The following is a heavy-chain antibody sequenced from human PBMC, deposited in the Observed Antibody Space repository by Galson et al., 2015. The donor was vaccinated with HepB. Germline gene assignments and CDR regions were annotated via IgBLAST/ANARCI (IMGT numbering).Heavy chain of an antibody. CDR2: ISSSSSYI. CDR1: GFTFSSYS. CDR3: ARDYGGSPPDWYFDL. D-gene: IGHD4-23*01. Sequence: SLRLSCAASGFTFSSYSMNWVRQAPGKGLEWVSSISSSSSYIYYADSVKGRFTISRDNAKNSLYLQMNSLRAEDTAVYYCARDYGGSPPDWYFDLWGRGTLVTVSS. J-gene: IGHJ2*01. V-gene: IGHV3-21*01.